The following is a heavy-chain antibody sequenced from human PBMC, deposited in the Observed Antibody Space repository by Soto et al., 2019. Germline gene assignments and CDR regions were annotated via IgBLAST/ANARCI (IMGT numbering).Heavy chain of an antibody. CDR2: TSYTGNT. CDR1: GGSVTSHH. V-gene: IGHV4-59*02. D-gene: IGHD2-15*01. CDR3: ASELHAGFTHYSDT. J-gene: IGHJ5*02. Sequence: ETLSLTCFVSGGSVTSHHWSWIRQLAGQVLELIAYTSYTGNTNYNPSLQSRVTISLDTSKKQLSLKLTGMTAADTAVHYCASELHAGFTHYSDTWGEGTMVTVSS.